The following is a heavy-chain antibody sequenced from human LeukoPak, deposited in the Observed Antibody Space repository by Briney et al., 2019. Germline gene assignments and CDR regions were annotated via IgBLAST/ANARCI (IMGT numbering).Heavy chain of an antibody. CDR2: IYYSGST. CDR1: GGSISSYY. J-gene: IGHJ5*02. D-gene: IGHD3-3*01. V-gene: IGHV4-59*01. CDR3: ARGPRAGDFWSGSLPNWFDP. Sequence: SETLSLTCTVSGGSISSYYWSWIRQPPGKGLEWIGYIYYSGSTNYNPSLKSRVTISVDTSKDQFSLKLSSVTAADTAVYYCARGPRAGDFWSGSLPNWFDPWGQGTLVTVSS.